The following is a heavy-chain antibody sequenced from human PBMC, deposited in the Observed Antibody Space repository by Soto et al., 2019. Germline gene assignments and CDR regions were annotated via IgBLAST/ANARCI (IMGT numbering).Heavy chain of an antibody. V-gene: IGHV3-74*01. Sequence: AGCLRLSFASSGFTFSGYSMHWFRQAPGKGLVWVSRINSDGRSTTYADSVKGRFTISRDNAKNTLYLQMNSLSAEDAAVYFCAQGYSGYDYANWGQGSLVSVP. D-gene: IGHD5-12*01. CDR3: AQGYSGYDYAN. CDR2: INSDGRST. J-gene: IGHJ4*02. CDR1: GFTFSGYS.